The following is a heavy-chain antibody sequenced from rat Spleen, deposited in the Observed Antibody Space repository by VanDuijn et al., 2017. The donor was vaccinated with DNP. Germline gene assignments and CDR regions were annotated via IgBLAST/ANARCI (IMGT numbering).Heavy chain of an antibody. CDR3: ATGWVFAY. CDR1: GFTFSNYY. CDR2: ISTSGSRA. Sequence: EVKLVESGGGLVQPGRSLKLSCAASGFTFSNYYMAWVRQAPKKALEWVATISTSGSRAYYPDSVKGRFTISRDDAKSSLYLQMNSLKSEDTATYYCATGWVFAYWGQGVMVTVSS. D-gene: IGHD1-11*01. J-gene: IGHJ2*01. V-gene: IGHV5-25*01.